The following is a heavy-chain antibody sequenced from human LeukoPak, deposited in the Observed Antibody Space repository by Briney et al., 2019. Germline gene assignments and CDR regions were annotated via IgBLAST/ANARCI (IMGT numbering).Heavy chain of an antibody. CDR3: ARAVHCSSTSCYMGLDWFDP. CDR1: GGSISSGDDY. CDR2: IYYSGST. D-gene: IGHD2-2*02. Sequence: PSETLSLTCTVSGGSISSGDDYWSWIRQPPGKGLEWIGYIYYSGSTYYNPSLKSRVTISVDTSKNQFSLKLSSVTAADTAVYYCARAVHCSSTSCYMGLDWFDPWGQGTLVTVSS. V-gene: IGHV4-30-4*01. J-gene: IGHJ5*02.